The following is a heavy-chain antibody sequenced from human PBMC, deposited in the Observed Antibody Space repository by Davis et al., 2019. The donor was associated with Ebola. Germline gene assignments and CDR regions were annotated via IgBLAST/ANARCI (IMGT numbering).Heavy chain of an antibody. J-gene: IGHJ6*02. Sequence: SQTLSLTCAISGDSVSSNIAAWNWIRQSPSRGLEWLGRTYYRSKWYNDYAVSVKSRITINPDTSKNQFSLKLSSVTAADTAVYYCARKGGWNYRHGMDVWGQGTTVTVSS. CDR1: GDSVSSNIAA. CDR2: TYYRSKWYN. D-gene: IGHD1-7*01. CDR3: ARKGGWNYRHGMDV. V-gene: IGHV6-1*01.